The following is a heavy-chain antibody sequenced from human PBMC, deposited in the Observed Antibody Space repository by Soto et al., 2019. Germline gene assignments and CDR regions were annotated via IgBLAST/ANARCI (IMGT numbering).Heavy chain of an antibody. CDR1: GFTFSSYW. CDR2: VYSDGSGT. D-gene: IGHD2-8*02. V-gene: IGHV3-74*01. Sequence: EVQLVESGGGLVQPGGSLRLSCAASGFTFSSYWMRWVRQAPGKGLVWVSRVYSDGSGTTYADSVKGRFTISRDNAKNTLYLQMNSLRAEDTAVYYCARVLVGSTTNLRFFDFWGQGTLVTVSS. J-gene: IGHJ4*02. CDR3: ARVLVGSTTNLRFFDF.